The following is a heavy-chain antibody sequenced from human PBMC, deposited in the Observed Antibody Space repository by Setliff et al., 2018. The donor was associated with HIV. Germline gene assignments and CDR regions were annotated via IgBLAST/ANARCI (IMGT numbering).Heavy chain of an antibody. CDR2: IYYSGST. Sequence: KPSETLSLTCTVSGGSISSYYWSWIRQPPGKGLEWIGYIYYSGSTNYNPSLKSRVTISVDTSKNQFSLKLSSVIAADTAVYYCARVSITYWYSIPRDYYYYMDVWGEGTTVTVSS. J-gene: IGHJ6*03. D-gene: IGHD2-8*02. V-gene: IGHV4-59*01. CDR1: GGSISSYY. CDR3: ARVSITYWYSIPRDYYYYMDV.